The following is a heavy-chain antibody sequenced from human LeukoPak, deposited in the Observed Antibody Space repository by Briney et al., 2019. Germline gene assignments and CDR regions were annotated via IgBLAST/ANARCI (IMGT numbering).Heavy chain of an antibody. D-gene: IGHD2-8*01. CDR3: ARNSNGMSN. CDR1: GFTFTNYG. CDR2: INSDGRST. Sequence: GGSLRLSCVASGFTFTNYGMMWVRHAPWKGLVWVSYINSDGRSTTYADSVKGRFTISRDNAKNTLYLQMSSLRAEDTAMYYCARNSNGMSNWGQGTLVIVSS. J-gene: IGHJ4*02. V-gene: IGHV3-74*01.